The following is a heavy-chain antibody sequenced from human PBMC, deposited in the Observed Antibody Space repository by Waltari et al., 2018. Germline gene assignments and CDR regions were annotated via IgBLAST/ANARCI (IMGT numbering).Heavy chain of an antibody. Sequence: QVQLQESGPGLVKPSQTLSLTCTVSGGSISSGGYYWSWIRQHPGKGLEWIGYIYYSGRTYYNPSLKSRVTISVDTSKNQCSLKLSSVTAADTAVYDCARDCISSSSNGYMDVWGKGTTVTVSS. V-gene: IGHV4-31*03. J-gene: IGHJ6*03. D-gene: IGHD6-6*01. CDR1: GGSISSGGYY. CDR3: ARDCISSSSNGYMDV. CDR2: IYYSGRT.